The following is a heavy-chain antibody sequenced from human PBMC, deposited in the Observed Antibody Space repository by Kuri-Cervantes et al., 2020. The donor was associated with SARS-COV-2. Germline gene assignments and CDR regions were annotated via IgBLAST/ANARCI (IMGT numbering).Heavy chain of an antibody. CDR2: ISGSGGST. V-gene: IGHV3-23*01. Sequence: GGSLRLSCAASGFPFSSYFMHWVRQAPGKGLEWVSAISGSGGSTYYADSVKGRFTISRDNSKNTLYLQMNSLRAEDTAVYYCAKGRIHHSDAFDIWGQGTMVTVSS. CDR3: AKGRIHHSDAFDI. D-gene: IGHD1-14*01. J-gene: IGHJ3*02. CDR1: GFPFSSYF.